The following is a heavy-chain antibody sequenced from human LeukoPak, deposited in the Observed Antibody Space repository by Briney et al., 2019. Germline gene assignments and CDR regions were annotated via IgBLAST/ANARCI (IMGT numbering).Heavy chain of an antibody. CDR2: ISSSSSTI. CDR3: ARVGQAFGAAYYYYMDV. CDR1: GFTFSSYS. V-gene: IGHV3-48*01. D-gene: IGHD3/OR15-3a*01. J-gene: IGHJ6*03. Sequence: GGSLRLSCAASGFTFSSYSMNWVRQAPGKGLEWASYISSSSSTIYYADSVKGRFTISRDNAKNSLYPQMNSLRAEDTAVHYCARVGQAFGAAYYYYMDVWGKGTTVTVSS.